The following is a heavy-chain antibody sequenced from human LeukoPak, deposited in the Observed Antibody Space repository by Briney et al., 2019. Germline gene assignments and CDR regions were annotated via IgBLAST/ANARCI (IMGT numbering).Heavy chain of an antibody. V-gene: IGHV1-24*01. CDR1: GYTLTELF. J-gene: IGHJ5*02. CDR2: FDPEDGET. D-gene: IGHD3-3*01. Sequence: ASVKVTCKVSGYTLTELFMHWVRQAPGKGLEWMGGFDPEDGETIYAQKTQARVTMTEDTSTDPAYMELSSLRSEDTAVYYCATGRARNDFWPRFDPWGQGTLVTVSS. CDR3: ATGRARNDFWPRFDP.